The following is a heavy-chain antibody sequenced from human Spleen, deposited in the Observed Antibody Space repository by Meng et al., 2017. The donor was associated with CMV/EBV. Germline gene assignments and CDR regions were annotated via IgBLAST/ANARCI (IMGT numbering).Heavy chain of an antibody. J-gene: IGHJ4*02. V-gene: IGHV1-2*02. D-gene: IGHD6-13*01. CDR2: INPNSGGT. CDR3: ARGYSSTLTFDY. Sequence: KPSGYTFTGYYIHWVRQAPGQGLEWMGWINPNSGGTNYAQQFQGRVTMTRDTSITTAYMYLSRLRSDDTAVYYCARGYSSTLTFDYWGQGTLVTVSS. CDR1: GYTFTGYY.